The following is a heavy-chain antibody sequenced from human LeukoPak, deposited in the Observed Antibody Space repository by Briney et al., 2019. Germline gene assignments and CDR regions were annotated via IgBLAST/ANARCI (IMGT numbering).Heavy chain of an antibody. D-gene: IGHD3-22*01. CDR2: IYYSGST. V-gene: IGHV4-59*11. J-gene: IGHJ4*02. CDR3: ARDRGDYDSSGYYGYFDY. CDR1: GGSIRSHY. Sequence: PSETLSLTCTVSGGSIRSHYWSWIRQPPGKGLEWIGYIYYSGSTNYNPSLKSRVTISVDTSKNQFSPKLSSVTAADTAVYYCARDRGDYDSSGYYGYFDYWGQGALVTVSS.